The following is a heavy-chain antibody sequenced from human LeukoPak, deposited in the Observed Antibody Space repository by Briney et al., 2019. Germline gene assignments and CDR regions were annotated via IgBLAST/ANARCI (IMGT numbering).Heavy chain of an antibody. J-gene: IGHJ4*02. Sequence: GASVKVSCKASGFTFTSSAVQWVRQARGQRLEWIGWIVVGSGNTNYAQKFQERVTITRDMSTSTAYMELSSLRSEDTAVYYCAERCIAVVVRGYYFDYWGREPLVTVSS. CDR3: AERCIAVVVRGYYFDY. CDR2: IVVGSGNT. D-gene: IGHD2-15*01. V-gene: IGHV1-58*01. CDR1: GFTFTSSA.